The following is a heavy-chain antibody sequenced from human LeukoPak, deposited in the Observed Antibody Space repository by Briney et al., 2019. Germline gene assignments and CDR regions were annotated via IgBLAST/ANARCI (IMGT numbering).Heavy chain of an antibody. CDR2: IYHNGST. CDR1: GGSISSGGYY. Sequence: SETRSLTCTVSGGSISSGGYYWSWIRQPPGKGLEWIGYIYHNGSTYYNPSLKSRVTISVDRSKNQFSLKLSSVTAADTAVYYCARDWVAAAGNNYYYYMDVWGKGTTVTVSS. J-gene: IGHJ6*03. D-gene: IGHD6-13*01. V-gene: IGHV4-30-2*01. CDR3: ARDWVAAAGNNYYYYMDV.